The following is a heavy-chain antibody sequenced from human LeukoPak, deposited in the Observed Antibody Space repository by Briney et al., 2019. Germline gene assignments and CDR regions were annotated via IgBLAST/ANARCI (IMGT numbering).Heavy chain of an antibody. CDR2: IKSKTDGRTT. CDR1: GFTFSNAW. J-gene: IGHJ4*02. Sequence: PGGSLRLSCAASGFTFSNAWMSWVRQAPGKGLEWVGRIKSKTDGRTTDYAAPVKGRFTISRDDSKNTLYLQMNSLKTEDTAVYYCTIEDHPAEDIVVVPAATRFDYWGQGTLVTVSS. D-gene: IGHD2-2*01. CDR3: TIEDHPAEDIVVVPAATRFDY. V-gene: IGHV3-15*01.